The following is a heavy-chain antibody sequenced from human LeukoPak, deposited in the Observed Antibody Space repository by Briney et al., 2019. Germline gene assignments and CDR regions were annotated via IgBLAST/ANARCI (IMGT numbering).Heavy chain of an antibody. V-gene: IGHV6-1*01. D-gene: IGHD3-22*01. Sequence: SQTLSLTYAISGDSVSNNSAAWNWIRQSPSRGLEWLGRTYYRSKGYKDYAVSEKSRITINPDTSKNQFSLQLNSVTPEDTAVYYCARDRDVEPYYYDSSGYFDYWGQGTLVTVSS. CDR3: ARDRDVEPYYYDSSGYFDY. CDR2: TYYRSKGYK. CDR1: GDSVSNNSAA. J-gene: IGHJ4*02.